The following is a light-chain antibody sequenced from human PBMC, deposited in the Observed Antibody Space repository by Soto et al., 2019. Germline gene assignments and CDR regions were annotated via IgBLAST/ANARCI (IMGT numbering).Light chain of an antibody. CDR2: KAS. Sequence: DIQMTQSPSILSASVGDRVTITCRASQSIGNWVAWYQQKPGTAPKLLIHKASTLESGVPSRFSGSGSWTDFTLTISSLQTADLATYYWQQYNSFSWAFGQGTKVEI. CDR1: QSIGNW. CDR3: QQYNSFSWA. J-gene: IGKJ1*01. V-gene: IGKV1-5*03.